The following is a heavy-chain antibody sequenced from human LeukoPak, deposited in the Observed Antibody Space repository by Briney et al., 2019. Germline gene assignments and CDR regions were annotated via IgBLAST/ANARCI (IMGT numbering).Heavy chain of an antibody. D-gene: IGHD3-10*01. J-gene: IGHJ5*02. CDR1: GYTCTSYG. Sequence: ASVKLSCKASGYTCTSYGISWVRQAPGQGLEWMGWISAYNGNTNYAQKLQGRVTMTTDTSTSTAYMELRSLRSDATAVYYCASSPLLYGSGSYLFDPWGQGTLVTVSS. CDR2: ISAYNGNT. CDR3: ASSPLLYGSGSYLFDP. V-gene: IGHV1-18*01.